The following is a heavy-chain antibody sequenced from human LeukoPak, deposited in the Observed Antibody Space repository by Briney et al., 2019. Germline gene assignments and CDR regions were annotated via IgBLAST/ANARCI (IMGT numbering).Heavy chain of an antibody. CDR1: GGSISSGSHY. Sequence: SETLSLTCTVSGGSISSGSHYWSWIRQPAGKGLEWIGRIYTSGSTNYNPSLKSRVTMSVDTSKNQFSLKLSSVTAADTAVYYCARGRSSSSPGFDPWGQGTLVTVSS. CDR3: ARGRSSSSPGFDP. J-gene: IGHJ5*02. V-gene: IGHV4-61*02. CDR2: IYTSGST. D-gene: IGHD6-6*01.